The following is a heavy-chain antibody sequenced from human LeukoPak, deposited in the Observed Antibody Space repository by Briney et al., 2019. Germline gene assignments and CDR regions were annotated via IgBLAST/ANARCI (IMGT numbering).Heavy chain of an antibody. D-gene: IGHD3-22*01. CDR1: GGSFSGYY. CDR3: ARGGDDSSGYLFDY. CDR2: INHSGST. Sequence: SETLSLTCAVYGGSFSGYYWSWIRQPPGKGLEWIGEINHSGSTNYNPSLKSRVTISVDTPKNQFSLKLSSVTAADTAVYYCARGGDDSSGYLFDYWGQGTLVTVSS. J-gene: IGHJ4*02. V-gene: IGHV4-34*01.